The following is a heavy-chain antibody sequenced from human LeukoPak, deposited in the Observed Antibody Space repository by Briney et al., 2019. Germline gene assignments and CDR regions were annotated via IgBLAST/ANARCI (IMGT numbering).Heavy chain of an antibody. D-gene: IGHD3-22*01. V-gene: IGHV3-23*01. Sequence: GGSLRLSCAASGFTFSSYAMSWVRQAPGKGLEWVSAISGSGGSTYYADSVKGRFTISRDNSKNTLSLQMNSLRAEDTAVYYCARDYYDGSAYYSYYEYWGQGTLVTVSS. CDR3: ARDYYDGSAYYSYYEY. CDR1: GFTFSSYA. J-gene: IGHJ4*02. CDR2: ISGSGGST.